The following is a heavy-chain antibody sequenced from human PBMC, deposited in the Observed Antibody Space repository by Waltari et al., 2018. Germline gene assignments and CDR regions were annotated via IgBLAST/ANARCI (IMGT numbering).Heavy chain of an antibody. CDR3: ARDRGRGLYLDS. CDR2: VRGSGKT. Sequence: QLQLQESGPRLVKPSGTLSLTCAVSGDSMRDTFWWSWVRQPPGKGLEWIGQVRGSGKTTYNPSFASRVTISLDTSSNQISLRLTSAAAADTAVYYCARDRGRGLYLDSWGQGTLIAVSP. D-gene: IGHD2-15*01. V-gene: IGHV4-4*02. J-gene: IGHJ4*02. CDR1: GDSMRDTFW.